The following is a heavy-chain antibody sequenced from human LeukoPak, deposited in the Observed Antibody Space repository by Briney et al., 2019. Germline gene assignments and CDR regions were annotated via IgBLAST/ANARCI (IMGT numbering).Heavy chain of an antibody. CDR1: GFTFSSYA. Sequence: PGGSLRLSCAASGFTFSSYAMHWVRQAPGKGLEWVSAISGSGGSTYYADSVKGRFTISRDNSKNTLYLQMNSLRAEDTAVYYCAGGYYSYFDYWGQGTLVTVSS. CDR3: AGGYYSYFDY. D-gene: IGHD3-22*01. CDR2: ISGSGGST. J-gene: IGHJ4*02. V-gene: IGHV3-23*01.